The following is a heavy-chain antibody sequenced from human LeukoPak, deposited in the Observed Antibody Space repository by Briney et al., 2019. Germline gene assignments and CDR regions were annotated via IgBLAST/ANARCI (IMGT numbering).Heavy chain of an antibody. D-gene: IGHD5-18*01. Sequence: PGRSLRLSCAASGFTFRNYAMAWVRQVPGKGLEWVSSISDNAFYTYYADSVQGRLTISRDNSENTLYLQMNSLRVEDTAVYYCAKKEGYSYGYANWGQGTLVTVSS. CDR2: ISDNAFYT. J-gene: IGHJ4*02. CDR1: GFTFRNYA. CDR3: AKKEGYSYGYAN. V-gene: IGHV3-23*01.